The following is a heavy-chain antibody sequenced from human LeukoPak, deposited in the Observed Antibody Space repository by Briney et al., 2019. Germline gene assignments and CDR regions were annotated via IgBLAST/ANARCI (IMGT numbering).Heavy chain of an antibody. D-gene: IGHD3-10*02. Sequence: GGSLRLSCAASGFTFSSYSMNWVRQAPGKGLEWVSSISSSSSTIYYADSVKGRFTISRDNAKNSLYLQMNSLRAEDTAVYYCARDYVVDYYYYGMDVWGQGTTVTVSS. CDR1: GFTFSSYS. J-gene: IGHJ6*02. CDR3: ARDYVVDYYYYGMDV. V-gene: IGHV3-48*01. CDR2: ISSSSSTI.